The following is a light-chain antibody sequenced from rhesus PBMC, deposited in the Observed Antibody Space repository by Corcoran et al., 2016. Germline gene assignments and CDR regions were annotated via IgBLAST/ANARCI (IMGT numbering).Light chain of an antibody. CDR3: QHGYGTPFT. CDR1: QGISNN. Sequence: DIQMTQSPSSLSASVGDTVTITCRASQGISNNLAWYQQKPGKVPKLLIYYASPLQSGVPSRVSGSGSGTDFTLTISSLQPEDFATYSCQHGYGTPFTFGPGTKLDIK. CDR2: YAS. J-gene: IGKJ3*01. V-gene: IGKV1S15*01.